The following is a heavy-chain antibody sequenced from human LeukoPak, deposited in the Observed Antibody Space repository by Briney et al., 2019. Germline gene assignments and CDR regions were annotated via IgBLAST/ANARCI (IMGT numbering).Heavy chain of an antibody. J-gene: IGHJ4*02. CDR3: ARLRFLEWLLTFDY. CDR2: ISAYNGNT. V-gene: IGHV1-18*01. CDR1: GYTFTSYG. D-gene: IGHD3-3*01. Sequence: GASVKVSCKASGYTFTSYGISWVRQAPGQGLEWMGWISAYNGNTNYAQKLQGRVTMTTDTSTSTAYMELRSLRSDDTAVYYCARLRFLEWLLTFDYWGQGTLVTVSS.